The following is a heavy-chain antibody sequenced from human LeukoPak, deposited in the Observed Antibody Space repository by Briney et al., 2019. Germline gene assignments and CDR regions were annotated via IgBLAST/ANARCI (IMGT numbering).Heavy chain of an antibody. V-gene: IGHV4-39*01. D-gene: IGHD3-10*01. CDR2: VYYTGST. J-gene: IGHJ5*02. CDR1: GGSITSTSYY. Sequence: SETLSLTCSVSGGSITSTSYYWGWIPQPPGEGLEWIGCVYYTGSTYYNPSLRSRVTISVDTSKNQFSLRLSSVTAADTAVFYCARVWYGSSTLGWFDPWGQGTLVTVSS. CDR3: ARVWYGSSTLGWFDP.